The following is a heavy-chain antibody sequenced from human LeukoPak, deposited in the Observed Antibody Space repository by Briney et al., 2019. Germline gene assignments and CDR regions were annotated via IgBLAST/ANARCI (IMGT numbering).Heavy chain of an antibody. CDR3: ARGGGTWYFDL. J-gene: IGHJ2*01. CDR2: INHSGST. V-gene: IGHV4-34*01. Sequence: SETLSLTCAVYGGSFSGYYWSWIRQPPGKGLEWIGEINHSGSTNYNPSLKSRVTISVDTSKNQFPLKPSSVTAADTAVYYCARGGGTWYFDLWGRGTLVTVSA. D-gene: IGHD1-1*01. CDR1: GGSFSGYY.